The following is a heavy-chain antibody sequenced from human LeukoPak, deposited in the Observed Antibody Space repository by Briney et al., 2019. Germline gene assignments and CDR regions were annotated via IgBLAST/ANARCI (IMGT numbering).Heavy chain of an antibody. CDR3: ASGAGLEGPYYFDY. CDR2: IWYDGSNK. D-gene: IGHD3-16*01. CDR1: GFTFSSYG. V-gene: IGHV3-30*19. J-gene: IGHJ4*02. Sequence: QPGGSLRLSCAASGFTFSSYGMHWVRQAPGKGLEWVAVIWYDGSNKYYADSVKGRFTISRDNSKNTLYLQMNSLRAEDTAVYYCASGAGLEGPYYFDYWGQGTLVTVSS.